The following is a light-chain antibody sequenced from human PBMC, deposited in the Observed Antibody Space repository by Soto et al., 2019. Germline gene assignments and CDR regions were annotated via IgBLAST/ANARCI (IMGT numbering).Light chain of an antibody. CDR1: QSLSSW. V-gene: IGKV1-5*03. J-gene: IGKJ1*01. Sequence: DIQMTQSPSTLSASVGDRVTITCRASQSLSSWLAWYQQKPGKAPKLLIYKASTLQSGVPSRFSGSGSGTEFALAISSLQPDDSATYYCQQYNDNWTFGQGTKVEIK. CDR3: QQYNDNWT. CDR2: KAS.